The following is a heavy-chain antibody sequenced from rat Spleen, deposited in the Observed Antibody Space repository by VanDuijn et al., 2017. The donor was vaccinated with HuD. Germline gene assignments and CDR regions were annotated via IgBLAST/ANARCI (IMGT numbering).Heavy chain of an antibody. CDR1: GFSLTNCH. CDR3: ARDPVGYYGFY. V-gene: IGHV2-32*01. J-gene: IGHJ2*01. CDR2: LWSDDDT. Sequence: QVQLKESGPALVQPSQTLSLTCTVSGFSLTNCHVHWVRQSPGKGLEWMGVLWSDDDTSYNSGLKSRLRISRDTSKSQVFLKMSSLQTDDTATYFCARDPVGYYGFYWGQGVMVTVSS. D-gene: IGHD1-7*01.